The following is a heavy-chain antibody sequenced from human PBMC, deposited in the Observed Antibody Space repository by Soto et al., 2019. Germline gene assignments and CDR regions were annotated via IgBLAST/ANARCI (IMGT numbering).Heavy chain of an antibody. V-gene: IGHV3-21*01. CDR1: GFTFSSYS. J-gene: IGHJ3*02. CDR2: ISSSSSYI. D-gene: IGHD4-4*01. CDR3: ASQCAYRGTDAFDI. Sequence: PGGSLRLSCAASGFTFSSYSMNWVRQAPGKGLEWVSSISSSSSYIYYADSVKGRFTISRDNAKNSLYLQMNSLRAEDTAVYYCASQCAYRGTDAFDIWGQGTMVTVSS.